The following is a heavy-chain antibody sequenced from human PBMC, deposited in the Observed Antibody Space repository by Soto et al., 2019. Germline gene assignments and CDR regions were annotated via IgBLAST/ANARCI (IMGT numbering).Heavy chain of an antibody. Sequence: SVKVSGKASGGSFSTLGINWVRQAPGQGLEWMGGIIPLFGKARYAETSQGRVTITADTSTGTAYMEVSSLRSDDTAVFYCATAHNSGWYFFDYWGPGTLVTVSS. J-gene: IGHJ4*02. D-gene: IGHD6-19*01. CDR1: GGSFSTLG. V-gene: IGHV1-69*06. CDR3: ATAHNSGWYFFDY. CDR2: IIPLFGKA.